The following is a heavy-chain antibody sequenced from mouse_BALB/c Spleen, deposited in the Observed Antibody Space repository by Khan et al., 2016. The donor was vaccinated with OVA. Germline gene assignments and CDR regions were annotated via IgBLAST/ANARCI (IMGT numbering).Heavy chain of an antibody. CDR3: ARSGTTVVAYWYFDV. CDR2: IYYSGKT. V-gene: IGHV3-1*02. CDR1: GYSITSGYS. D-gene: IGHD1-1*01. Sequence: EVQLQESGPDLVKPSQSLSLTCTVTGYSITSGYSWHWIRQFPGNKLEWMGYIYYSGKTNCNPSLKSRISITRDTSKNQFFLQLNSVTTEDTATYYCARSGTTVVAYWYFDVWGAGTTVTVSS. J-gene: IGHJ1*01.